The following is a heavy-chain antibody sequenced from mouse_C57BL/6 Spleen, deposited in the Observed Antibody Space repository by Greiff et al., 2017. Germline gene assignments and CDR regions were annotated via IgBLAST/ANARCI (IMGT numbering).Heavy chain of an antibody. V-gene: IGHV14-2*01. CDR1: GFNIKDYY. D-gene: IGHD2-14*01. CDR3: ARWVRGFDY. Sequence: VNVKQSGAELVTPGASVTLSCTASGFNIKDYYMNWVKQRTEQGLEWIGRIDPEDGETKYAPKFPGKATITAATSSNAAYLQLSRLTSEDTADYYGARWVRGFDYWGQGTTLTVSS. J-gene: IGHJ2*01. CDR2: IDPEDGET.